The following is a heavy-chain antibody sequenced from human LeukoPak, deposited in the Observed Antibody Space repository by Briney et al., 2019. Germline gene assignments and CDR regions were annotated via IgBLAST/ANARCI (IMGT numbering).Heavy chain of an antibody. J-gene: IGHJ3*02. Sequence: GASVKVSCKASGYTFTSYGISWVRQAPGQGLEWMGWISAYNGNTNYAQKLQGRVTMTTDTSTSTAYMELRSLRSDDTAVYYCARVYCSSTSCSDDAFDIWGQGTMVTVSS. CDR3: ARVYCSSTSCSDDAFDI. CDR1: GYTFTSYG. V-gene: IGHV1-18*01. CDR2: ISAYNGNT. D-gene: IGHD2-2*01.